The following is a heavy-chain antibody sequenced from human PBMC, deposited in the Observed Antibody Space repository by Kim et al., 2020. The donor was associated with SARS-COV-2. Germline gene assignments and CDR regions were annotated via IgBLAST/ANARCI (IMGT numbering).Heavy chain of an antibody. V-gene: IGHV7-4-1*02. CDR2: INTNTGNP. CDR1: GYTFTSYA. Sequence: ASVKVSCKASGYTFTSYAMNWVRQAPGQGLEWMGWINTNTGNPTYAQGFTGRFVFSLDTSVSTAYLQISSLKAEDTAVYYCAREIESITMVRGARWGQGTLVTVSS. D-gene: IGHD3-10*01. J-gene: IGHJ4*02. CDR3: AREIESITMVRGAR.